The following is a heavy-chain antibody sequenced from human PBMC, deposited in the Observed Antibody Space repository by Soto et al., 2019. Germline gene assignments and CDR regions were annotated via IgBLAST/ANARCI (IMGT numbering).Heavy chain of an antibody. CDR3: ATSTICGVLILHFDH. J-gene: IGHJ4*02. CDR2: TSEAGDSI. D-gene: IGHD3-3*01. Sequence: SIRLPCAAAGCPFRNYGMSLIRQAPGHGPKSVAPTSEAGDSICHADSVKGRFTISRHNSKNTLSLQMNSLRAADTAVYYCATSTICGVLILHFDHCGQGSPATVSS. CDR1: GCPFRNYG. V-gene: IGHV3-23*01.